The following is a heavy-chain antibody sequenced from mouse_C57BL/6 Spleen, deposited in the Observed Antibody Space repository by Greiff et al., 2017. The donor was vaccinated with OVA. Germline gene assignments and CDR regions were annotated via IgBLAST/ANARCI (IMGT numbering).Heavy chain of an antibody. Sequence: QVHVKQPGAELVMPGASVKLSCKASGYTFTSYWMHWVKQRPGQGLEWIGEIDPSDSYTNYNQKFKGKSTLTVDKSSSTAYMQLSSLTSEDSAVYYCARGRDSSGYLDYWGQGTTLTVSS. CDR2: IDPSDSYT. D-gene: IGHD3-2*02. CDR3: ARGRDSSGYLDY. V-gene: IGHV1-69*01. CDR1: GYTFTSYW. J-gene: IGHJ2*01.